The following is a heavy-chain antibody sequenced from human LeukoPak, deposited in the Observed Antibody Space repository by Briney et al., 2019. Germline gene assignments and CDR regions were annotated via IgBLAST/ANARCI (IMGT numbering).Heavy chain of an antibody. V-gene: IGHV3-30-3*01. Sequence: GGSLRLSCAASGFTFSSYAMHWVRQAPGKGLEWVAVISYDGSNKYYADSVKGRFTISRDNSKNTLYLQMNSLRAEDTAVYYCARPDSGSYFWNYFDYWGQGTLVTVSS. CDR2: ISYDGSNK. CDR3: ARPDSGSYFWNYFDY. D-gene: IGHD1-26*01. CDR1: GFTFSSYA. J-gene: IGHJ4*02.